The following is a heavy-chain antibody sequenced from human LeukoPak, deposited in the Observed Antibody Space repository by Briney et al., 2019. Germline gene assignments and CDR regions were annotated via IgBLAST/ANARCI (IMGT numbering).Heavy chain of an antibody. D-gene: IGHD3-22*01. CDR2: INPNSGGT. J-gene: IGHJ4*02. V-gene: IGHV1-2*02. CDR3: AILTYYYDSSGYYGGDY. Sequence: ASVKVSCKASGYTFTGYYMHWVRQAPGQGLEWMGWINPNSGGTNYAQKFQGRVTMTRDTSISTAHMELSRLRSDDTAVYYCAILTYYYDSSGYYGGDYWGQGTLVTVSS. CDR1: GYTFTGYY.